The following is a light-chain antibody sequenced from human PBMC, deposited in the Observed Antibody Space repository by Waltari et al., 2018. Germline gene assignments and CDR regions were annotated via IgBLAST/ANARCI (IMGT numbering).Light chain of an antibody. CDR3: QTWDSGTVL. V-gene: IGLV3-1*01. Sequence: DLTQPPSVSVSPGQTATITGSGENLVDKYVCWYQQKPGLSPVLVIHQDSERPSGIPERFSGSNSGNTATLTIRGTQAVDEADYYCQTWDSGTVLFGGGTKVTVL. J-gene: IGLJ2*01. CDR2: QDS. CDR1: NLVDKY.